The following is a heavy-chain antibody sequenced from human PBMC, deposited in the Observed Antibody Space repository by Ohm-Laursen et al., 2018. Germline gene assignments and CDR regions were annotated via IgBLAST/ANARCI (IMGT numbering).Heavy chain of an antibody. Sequence: TLSLTCTVSGGSIRSSNYYWGWGWIRQPPGKGLEWIGTISYGGSTYYNPSLKSRVTISVDTSSNQFSLNLSSVTAADTAVYYCARRSGNYVVGYYFDYWGQGALVTVSS. CDR3: ARRSGNYVVGYYFDY. CDR1: GGSIRSSNYY. D-gene: IGHD4-11*01. CDR2: ISYGGST. J-gene: IGHJ4*02. V-gene: IGHV4-39*01.